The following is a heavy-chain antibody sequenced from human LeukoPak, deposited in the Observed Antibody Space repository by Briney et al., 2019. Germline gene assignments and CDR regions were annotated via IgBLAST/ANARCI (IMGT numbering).Heavy chain of an antibody. CDR2: ISGSGGST. D-gene: IGHD4-23*01. J-gene: IGHJ4*02. Sequence: GGSLRLSCAASGFTFSSYGMSWVRQAPGKGLEWVSVISGSGGSTYYADSVKGRFTISRDNSKNTLYLQMNSLRAEDTAVYYCAKERSNYGGNFGDYWGQGTLVTVSS. V-gene: IGHV3-23*01. CDR1: GFTFSSYG. CDR3: AKERSNYGGNFGDY.